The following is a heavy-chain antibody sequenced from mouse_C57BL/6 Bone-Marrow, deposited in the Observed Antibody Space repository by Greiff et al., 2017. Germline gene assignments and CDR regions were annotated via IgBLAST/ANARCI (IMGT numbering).Heavy chain of an antibody. CDR3: ARGDYAAWFAY. CDR2: IYPGSGST. J-gene: IGHJ3*01. D-gene: IGHD2-4*01. CDR1: GYTFTSYW. Sequence: QVQLKQSGAELVKPGASVKMSCKASGYTFTSYWITWVKQRPGPGLDWIGDIYPGSGSTNYNEKFKSKATLTVDKSSSKAYMQLSSLTSEDSAVYYCARGDYAAWFAYWGQGTLVTVSA. V-gene: IGHV1-55*01.